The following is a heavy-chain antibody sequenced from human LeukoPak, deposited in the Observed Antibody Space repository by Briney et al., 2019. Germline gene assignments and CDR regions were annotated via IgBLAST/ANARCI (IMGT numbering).Heavy chain of an antibody. V-gene: IGHV3-11*01. CDR1: GFTFSDYY. CDR3: ARVRIVGASYYFDY. CDR2: ISSSGSTI. Sequence: GGSLRLSCAASGFTFSDYYMSWIRQAPGKGLEWVSYISSSGSTIYYADSVKGRFTISRDNAKNSLYLQMNSLRAEDTAVYYCARVRIVGASYYFDYWGQGTLVTVSS. J-gene: IGHJ4*02. D-gene: IGHD1-26*01.